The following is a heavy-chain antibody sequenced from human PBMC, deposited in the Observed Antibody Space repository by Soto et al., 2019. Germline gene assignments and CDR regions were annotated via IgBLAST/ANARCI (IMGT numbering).Heavy chain of an antibody. CDR1: GASIAGSSY. CDR3: ARGMTPPGAPAWYYFDS. J-gene: IGHJ4*02. Sequence: SETLSLTCSVSGASIAGSSYWSWIRQPAGEGLEWIGRFSLSGTTNYSPSLRSRVTMSADVSKNQFSLRLTSVTAADTALYYCARGMTPPGAPAWYYFDSWGQGXQVTVYS. V-gene: IGHV4-4*07. CDR2: FSLSGTT. D-gene: IGHD2-8*02.